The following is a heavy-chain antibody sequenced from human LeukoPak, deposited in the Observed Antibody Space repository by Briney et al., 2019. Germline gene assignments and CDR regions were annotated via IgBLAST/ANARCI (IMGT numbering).Heavy chain of an antibody. J-gene: IGHJ5*02. CDR2: IIPIFGTA. Sequence: GASVKVSCKASGGTFSSYAISWVRQAPGQGLEWMGGIIPIFGTANYAQKFQGRVTITADKSTSTAYMELGSLRSEDTAVYYCARVLVVITESWFDPWGQGTLVTVSS. CDR1: GGTFSSYA. V-gene: IGHV1-69*06. CDR3: ARVLVVITESWFDP. D-gene: IGHD3-22*01.